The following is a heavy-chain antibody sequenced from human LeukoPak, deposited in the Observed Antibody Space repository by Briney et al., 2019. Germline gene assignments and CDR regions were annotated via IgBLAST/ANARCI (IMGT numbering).Heavy chain of an antibody. D-gene: IGHD2-2*01. Sequence: PSETLSLTCTVSGGSISSSSYYWGWIRQPPGKGLEWIGSIYYSGSTYYNPSLKSRVTISVDTSKNQFSLKLSSVTAADTAVYYCASTLGVVVQTGYWGQGTLVTVSS. J-gene: IGHJ4*02. V-gene: IGHV4-39*01. CDR3: ASTLGVVVQTGY. CDR1: GGSISSSSYY. CDR2: IYYSGST.